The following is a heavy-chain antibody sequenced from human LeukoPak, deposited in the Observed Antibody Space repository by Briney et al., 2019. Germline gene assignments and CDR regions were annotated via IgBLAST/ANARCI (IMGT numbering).Heavy chain of an antibody. Sequence: ASVKVSCKASGYTFTSYYMHWVRQAPGQGLEWMGIINPSGGSTSFAQKFQGRVTMTRDTSTSTVYMELSSLRSADTAVYYCARAGGGIAAHGYWGQGTLVTVSS. J-gene: IGHJ4*02. V-gene: IGHV1-46*01. CDR1: GYTFTSYY. CDR3: ARAGGGIAAHGY. D-gene: IGHD6-13*01. CDR2: INPSGGST.